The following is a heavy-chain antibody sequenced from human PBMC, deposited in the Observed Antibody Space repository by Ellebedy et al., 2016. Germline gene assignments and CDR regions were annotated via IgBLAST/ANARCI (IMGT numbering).Heavy chain of an antibody. CDR3: ARNEATFDV. CDR2: INPSGGST. V-gene: IGHV1-46*01. CDR1: GYTFTSYY. Sequence: ASVKVSXKASGYTFTSYYMHWVRQAPGQGLEWMGIINPSGGSTRYAQKFQGRVTMTRDTSTSTVNMELSSLRSEDTAVYYCARNEATFDVWGQGTMVTVSS. J-gene: IGHJ3*01. D-gene: IGHD5-12*01.